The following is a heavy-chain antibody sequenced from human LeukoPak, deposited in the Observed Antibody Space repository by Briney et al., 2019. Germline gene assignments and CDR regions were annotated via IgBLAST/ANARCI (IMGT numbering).Heavy chain of an antibody. J-gene: IGHJ4*02. CDR1: KFAFNSYS. CDR3: ARDEETVAGLNGFDL. CDR2: ITSGSKYI. V-gene: IGHV3-21*01. D-gene: IGHD6-19*01. Sequence: PGGSLRLSCVASKFAFNSYSMNWFRQAPGKGLEWVASITSGSKYIFYGDSVKGRFTISRDNAENSLFLQMNSLRAEDKGVYYCARDEETVAGLNGFDLWGQGTLVTVSS.